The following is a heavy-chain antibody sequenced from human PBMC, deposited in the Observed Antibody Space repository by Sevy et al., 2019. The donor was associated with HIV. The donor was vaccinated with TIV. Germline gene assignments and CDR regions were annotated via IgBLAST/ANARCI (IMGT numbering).Heavy chain of an antibody. CDR3: ARVPLYDDPWYCDH. D-gene: IGHD2-15*01. Sequence: GGSLRLSCAPSTFTVSNNYMSWVRQAPGKGLEWVSIIYSRGTTYYGDYVKGRFTISRDNSKNTVYLQMNSLRAEDTAVYYCARVPLYDDPWYCDHWGQGTLVTVSS. J-gene: IGHJ4*01. CDR2: IYSRGTT. CDR1: TFTVSNNY. V-gene: IGHV3-53*01.